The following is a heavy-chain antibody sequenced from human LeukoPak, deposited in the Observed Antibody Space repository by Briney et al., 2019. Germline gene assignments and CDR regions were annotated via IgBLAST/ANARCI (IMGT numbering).Heavy chain of an antibody. CDR3: ASDQDELQRRRGWFDP. Sequence: WVRQPPGKGLEWIGSIHIGGSTYYNPSFKSRVTISVDTSKNQFSLKLRSVTAADTAMYYCASDQDELQRRRGWFDPWGQGTLVTVSS. CDR2: IHIGGST. V-gene: IGHV4-39*01. D-gene: IGHD1-1*01. J-gene: IGHJ5*02.